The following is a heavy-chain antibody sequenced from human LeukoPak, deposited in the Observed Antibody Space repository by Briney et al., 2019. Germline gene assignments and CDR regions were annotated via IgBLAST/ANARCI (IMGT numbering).Heavy chain of an antibody. V-gene: IGHV1-69*13. CDR3: ARAFDILTENYFDY. CDR1: GGTFSSYV. CDR2: IIPTFGTA. J-gene: IGHJ4*02. D-gene: IGHD3-9*01. Sequence: GASVKVSCKATGGTFSSYVISWVRLAPGQGLEWMGGIIPTFGTANYAQRFQGRVTITADESTSTAYMELSSLRYEDTAVYYCARAFDILTENYFDYWGQGTLVTVSS.